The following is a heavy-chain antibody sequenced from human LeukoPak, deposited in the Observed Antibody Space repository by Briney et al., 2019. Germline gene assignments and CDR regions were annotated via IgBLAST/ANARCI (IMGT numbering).Heavy chain of an antibody. J-gene: IGHJ4*02. D-gene: IGHD3-10*01. CDR1: GGPISSGGYY. CDR3: ARVNRGVLDY. V-gene: IGHV4-31*03. Sequence: SQTLSLTCTVSGGPISSGGYYWSWLRQHPGKGLEWIGYIYFSGSTYYNPSLKSRVTISVDTSKNQFSLKLSSVTAADTAVYYCARVNRGVLDYWGQGTLVTVSS. CDR2: IYFSGST.